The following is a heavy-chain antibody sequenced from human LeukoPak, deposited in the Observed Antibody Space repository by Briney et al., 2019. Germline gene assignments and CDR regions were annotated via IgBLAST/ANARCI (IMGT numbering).Heavy chain of an antibody. D-gene: IGHD1-14*01. CDR2: INHSGST. CDR1: GGSFSGYY. V-gene: IGHV4-34*01. J-gene: IGHJ6*03. Sequence: SETLSPTCAVYGGSFSGYYWSWIRQPPGKGLEWIGEINHSGSTNYNPSPKSRVTISVDTSKNQFSLKLSSVTAADTAVYYCARMTTVGYYYMDVWGKGTTVTVSS. CDR3: ARMTTVGYYYMDV.